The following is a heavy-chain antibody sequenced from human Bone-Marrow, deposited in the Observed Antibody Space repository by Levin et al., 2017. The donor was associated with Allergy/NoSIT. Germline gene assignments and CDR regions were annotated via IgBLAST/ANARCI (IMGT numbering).Heavy chain of an antibody. CDR2: VYFTGST. V-gene: IGHV4-59*08. Sequence: SQTLSLTCTVSGGSISSYYWNWLRQPPGKGLEWIGHVYFTGSTNYNPSLKSRVTISVDTSQSQFSLKLPSVTAADTAVYFCASSHYSDSSALRDWGQGTTVTVSS. D-gene: IGHD3-22*01. CDR1: GGSISSYY. J-gene: IGHJ6*02. CDR3: ASSHYSDSSALRD.